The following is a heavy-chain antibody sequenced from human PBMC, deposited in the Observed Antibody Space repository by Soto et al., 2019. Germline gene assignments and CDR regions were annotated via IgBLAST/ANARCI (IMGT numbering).Heavy chain of an antibody. CDR3: AKENPSRYSSGPYYFDY. V-gene: IGHV3-23*01. Sequence: GGSLRLSCAASGFTFSSYAMSWVRQAPGKGLEWVSAISGSGGSTYYADSVKGRFTISRDNSKNTLYLQMNSLRAEDTAVYYCAKENPSRYSSGPYYFDYWGQGTLVTVSS. D-gene: IGHD6-19*01. J-gene: IGHJ4*02. CDR1: GFTFSSYA. CDR2: ISGSGGST.